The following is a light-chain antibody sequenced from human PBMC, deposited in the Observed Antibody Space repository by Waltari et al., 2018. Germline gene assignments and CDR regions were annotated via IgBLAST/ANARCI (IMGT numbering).Light chain of an antibody. Sequence: QSALTQPASVSGSPGQSITISCTGTSSDVGSYNFFSWYQQHPGKVPKLMIYEVSKRPSGVSNRFSGSKSGNTASLTISGLQAEDEADYYCCSYAGSSTLVFGGGTKLTVL. V-gene: IGLV2-23*02. CDR2: EVS. CDR1: SSDVGSYNF. J-gene: IGLJ2*01. CDR3: CSYAGSSTLV.